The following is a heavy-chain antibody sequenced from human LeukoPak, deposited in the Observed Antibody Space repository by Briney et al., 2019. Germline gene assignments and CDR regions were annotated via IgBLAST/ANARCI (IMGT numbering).Heavy chain of an antibody. Sequence: GGSLRLSCAASGFTFSSYAMSWVRQAPGKGLEWFSAISGSGGSTYYADSVKGRFTISRDNSKNTLYLQMNSLRAEDTAVYYCAKAGIVVVPAATLGYFDLWGRGTLVTVSS. V-gene: IGHV3-23*01. D-gene: IGHD2-2*01. CDR2: ISGSGGST. CDR1: GFTFSSYA. J-gene: IGHJ2*01. CDR3: AKAGIVVVPAATLGYFDL.